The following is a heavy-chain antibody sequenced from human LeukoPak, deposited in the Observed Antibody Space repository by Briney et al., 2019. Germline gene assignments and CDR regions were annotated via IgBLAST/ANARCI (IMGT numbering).Heavy chain of an antibody. Sequence: PSETLSLTCTVSGYSISSGYYWGWIRQPPGKGLEWIGSIYYSGSTYYNPSLKSRVTISVDTSKNQFSLKLSSVTAADTAAYYCVRMLYANTIDHHFEYWGQGTLVTVSS. CDR3: VRMLYANTIDHHFEY. V-gene: IGHV4-38-2*02. CDR2: IYYSGST. D-gene: IGHD3-9*01. CDR1: GYSISSGYY. J-gene: IGHJ4*02.